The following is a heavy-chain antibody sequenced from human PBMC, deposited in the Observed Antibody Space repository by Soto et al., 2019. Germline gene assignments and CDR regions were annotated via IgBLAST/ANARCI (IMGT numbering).Heavy chain of an antibody. CDR2: VYYTGRT. J-gene: IGHJ5*02. V-gene: IGHV4-59*08. D-gene: IGHD3-10*01. Sequence: SETLSLTCTVSDDSIDSYYWSWIRQPPGKGPEWIGYVYYTGRTNYNPSLKSRVTMSLDTSKKQFSLKLTSVTAADTAVYYCARHEGSGSYYNWFDPWGQGTLVTSPQ. CDR1: DDSIDSYY. CDR3: ARHEGSGSYYNWFDP.